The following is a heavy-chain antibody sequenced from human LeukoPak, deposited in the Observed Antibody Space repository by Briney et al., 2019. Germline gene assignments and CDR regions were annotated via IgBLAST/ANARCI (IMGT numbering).Heavy chain of an antibody. V-gene: IGHV4-39*07. Sequence: SETLSLTCTVSGGSISSGSYYWGWIRQPPGKGLEWIGSIYYSGSTYYNPSLKSRVTISVDTSKNQFSLKLSSVTAADTAVYYCARDGHDDFWSGYWDLDWYFDLWGRGALVTVSS. CDR1: GGSISSGSYY. J-gene: IGHJ2*01. CDR2: IYYSGST. CDR3: ARDGHDDFWSGYWDLDWYFDL. D-gene: IGHD3-3*01.